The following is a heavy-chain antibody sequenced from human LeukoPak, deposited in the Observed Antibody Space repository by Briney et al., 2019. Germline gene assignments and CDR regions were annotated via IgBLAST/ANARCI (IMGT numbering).Heavy chain of an antibody. CDR1: GFTFTTYS. Sequence: GGSLRLSCEASGFTFTTYSMTWVRQAPGKGLEWVSIISSGSSAIFSADALKGRFTISRDDAKNSVYLQMNSLRADDTAVYFCARDGARRDAFDIWGQGTMVTVSS. CDR3: ARDGARRDAFDI. D-gene: IGHD3-16*01. V-gene: IGHV3-21*01. J-gene: IGHJ3*02. CDR2: ISSGSSAI.